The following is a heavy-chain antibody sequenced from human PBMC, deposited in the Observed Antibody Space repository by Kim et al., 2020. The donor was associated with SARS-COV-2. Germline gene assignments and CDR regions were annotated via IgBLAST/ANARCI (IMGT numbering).Heavy chain of an antibody. CDR1: GGSISSGGYY. CDR3: ARDPYSSSWPTLGYYGMDV. CDR2: IYYSGST. J-gene: IGHJ6*02. D-gene: IGHD6-13*01. V-gene: IGHV4-31*03. Sequence: SETLSLTCTVSGGSISSGGYYWSWIRQHPGKGLEWIGYIYYSGSTYYNPSLKSRVTISVDTSKNQFSLKLSSVTAADTAVYYCARDPYSSSWPTLGYYGMDVWGQGTTVTVSS.